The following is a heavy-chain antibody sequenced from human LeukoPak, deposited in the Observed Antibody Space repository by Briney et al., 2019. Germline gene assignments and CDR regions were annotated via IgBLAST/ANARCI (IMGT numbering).Heavy chain of an antibody. CDR2: ISYDGSNK. CDR3: ARDHWGRWLQSIDY. D-gene: IGHD5-24*01. Sequence: PGGSLRLSCAASGFTFSSYAMHWVRQAPGKGLEWVAVISYDGSNKYYADSVKGRFTISRDNSKNTLYLQMNSLRAEDTAVYYCARDHWGRWLQSIDYWGQGTLVTVSS. V-gene: IGHV3-30-3*01. J-gene: IGHJ4*02. CDR1: GFTFSSYA.